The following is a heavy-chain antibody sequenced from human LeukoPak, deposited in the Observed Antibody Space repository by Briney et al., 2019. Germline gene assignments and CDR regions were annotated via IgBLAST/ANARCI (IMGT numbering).Heavy chain of an antibody. CDR3: ARRGGYCSGSSCFYFDY. J-gene: IGHJ4*02. CDR2: IYYSGST. CDR1: GGSISSYY. D-gene: IGHD2-15*01. Sequence: SETLSLTCTVSGGSISSYYWSWIRQPPGKGLEWIGYIYYSGSTNYNPSLKSRVTISVDTSKNQFSLKLSSVTAADTAVYYCARRGGYCSGSSCFYFDYWGQGTLVTVSS. V-gene: IGHV4-59*08.